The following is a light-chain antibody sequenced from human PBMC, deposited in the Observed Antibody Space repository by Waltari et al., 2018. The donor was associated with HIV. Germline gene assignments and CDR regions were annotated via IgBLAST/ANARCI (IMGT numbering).Light chain of an antibody. V-gene: IGLV2-14*03. J-gene: IGLJ1*01. CDR3: SSYASHNTYV. CDR2: EVR. Sequence: QSALTQPASVSGSPGQSITISCTGTTNDVGLYNYVSWHQQHPGKVPKLIIYEVRSRPSGISDRFSGSKSGNKASLTISGLQAEDEADYYCSSYASHNTYVFGTGTKVTVL. CDR1: TNDVGLYNY.